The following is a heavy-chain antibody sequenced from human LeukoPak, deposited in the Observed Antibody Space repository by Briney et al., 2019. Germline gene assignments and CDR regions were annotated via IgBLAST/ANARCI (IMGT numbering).Heavy chain of an antibody. Sequence: PSETLSLTCTVSGGSISSSSHSWGWIRQPPGKGLEWTGTIHYTGRTYYNPSLESRLTISVDTSKNQFSLKLSSVTAADTALYYCARRGSVAEFDYWGQGTLVTVSS. V-gene: IGHV4-39*07. D-gene: IGHD6-19*01. J-gene: IGHJ4*02. CDR2: IHYTGRT. CDR3: ARRGSVAEFDY. CDR1: GGSISSSSHS.